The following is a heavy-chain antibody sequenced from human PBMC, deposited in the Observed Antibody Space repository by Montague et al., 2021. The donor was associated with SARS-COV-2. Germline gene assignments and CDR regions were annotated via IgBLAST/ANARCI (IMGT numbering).Heavy chain of an antibody. V-gene: IGHV4-39*01. CDR1: GGSISSSSYY. CDR3: ARREAFYGSGRYPN. D-gene: IGHD3-10*01. CDR2: IYYSGST. J-gene: IGHJ4*02. Sequence: SETLSLTCTVSGGSISSSSYYWGWIRQPPGKGLEWIGSIYYSGSTYYNPSLKSPVTISVDTSKNQFSLKLSSVTAADTAVYYCARREAFYGSGRYPNWGQGTLVTVSS.